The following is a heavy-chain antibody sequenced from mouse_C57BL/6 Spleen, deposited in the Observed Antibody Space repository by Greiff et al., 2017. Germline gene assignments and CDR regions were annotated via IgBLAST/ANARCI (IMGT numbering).Heavy chain of an antibody. CDR1: GYTFTSYG. D-gene: IGHD1-1*01. Sequence: QVQLQQSGAELARPGASVKLSCKASGYTFTSYGISWVKQRTGQGLEWIGEIYPRSGNTYYNEKFKGKATLTADKSSSTAYMELRSLTSEDSAVYVGASGYYGSSYGWYLDVWGTGTTVTVSS. CDR2: IYPRSGNT. CDR3: ASGYYGSSYGWYLDV. V-gene: IGHV1-81*01. J-gene: IGHJ1*03.